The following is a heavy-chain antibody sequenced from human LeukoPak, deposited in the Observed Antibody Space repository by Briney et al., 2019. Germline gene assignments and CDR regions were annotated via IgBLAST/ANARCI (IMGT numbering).Heavy chain of an antibody. Sequence: GGSLRLSCVASGFAFSSYYMTWIRQAPGKGLEWVANIKQDGGEEYYVDSVKGRFTISRDNAKNSLFLQMNSLRVEATAVYYCARLGGSYYTYWGQGTPVTVSS. J-gene: IGHJ4*02. CDR3: ARLGGSYYTY. D-gene: IGHD1-26*01. CDR1: GFAFSSYY. CDR2: IKQDGGEE. V-gene: IGHV3-7*01.